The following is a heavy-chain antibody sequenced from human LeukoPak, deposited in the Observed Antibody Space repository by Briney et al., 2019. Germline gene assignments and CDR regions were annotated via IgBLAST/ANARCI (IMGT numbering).Heavy chain of an antibody. CDR1: RFTFSRYS. Sequence: GGSLRLSCAASRFTFSRYSMNWVRQAPGKGLEWVSYISSGGNTIYYADSVKGRFTISRDNAKNSLYLQMNSLRAEDTAVYYCAREGTAMVSFDYWGQGTLVTVSS. CDR3: AREGTAMVSFDY. J-gene: IGHJ4*02. V-gene: IGHV3-48*04. D-gene: IGHD5-18*01. CDR2: ISSGGNTI.